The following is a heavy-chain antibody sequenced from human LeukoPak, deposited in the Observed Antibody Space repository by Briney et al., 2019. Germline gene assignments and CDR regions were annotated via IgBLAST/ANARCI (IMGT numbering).Heavy chain of an antibody. CDR3: ARDWASSSGATVQVDY. J-gene: IGHJ4*02. CDR2: INHSGST. CDR1: GGSFSGYY. V-gene: IGHV4-34*01. D-gene: IGHD4-17*01. Sequence: SETLSLTCAVYGGSFSGYYWSWIRQPPGKGLEWIGEINHSGSTNYNPSLKSRVTISVDTSKNQFSLKLSSVTAADTAVYYCARDWASSSGATVQVDYWGQGTLVTVSS.